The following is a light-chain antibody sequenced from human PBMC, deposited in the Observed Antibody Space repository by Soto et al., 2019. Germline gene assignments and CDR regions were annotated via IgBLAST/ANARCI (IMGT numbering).Light chain of an antibody. CDR1: QXVXSN. CDR3: QQYNNWPPRT. V-gene: IGKV3-15*01. J-gene: IGKJ1*01. Sequence: IVXTXSPATLSXXXGXXXTLSCRASQXVXSNLAWYQQKPGQAPRLLIYGASTRATGIPARFSGSGSGTXXTLTISSLQSEDFAVYYCQQYNNWPPRTFGQGTKVEIK. CDR2: GAS.